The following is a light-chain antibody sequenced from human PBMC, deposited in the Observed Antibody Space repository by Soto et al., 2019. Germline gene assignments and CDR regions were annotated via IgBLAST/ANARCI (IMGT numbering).Light chain of an antibody. CDR2: DAS. CDR1: QTVRNNY. J-gene: IGKJ4*01. Sequence: EFVLTQSPGSVALSTGERATLSCRASQTVRNNYLAWYQQKPGQAPRLLIYDASSSATGIPDRFSGGGSRTDFTLTISRLDPEDFAVYYCQQFSSYPLTLGGGTKVDSK. CDR3: QQFSSYPLT. V-gene: IGKV3-20*01.